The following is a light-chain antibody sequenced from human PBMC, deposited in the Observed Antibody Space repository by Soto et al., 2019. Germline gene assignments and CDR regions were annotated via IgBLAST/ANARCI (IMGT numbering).Light chain of an antibody. J-gene: IGKJ5*01. CDR1: QSISNW. V-gene: IGKV1-5*03. CDR3: QQYENLPT. Sequence: DIQMTQSPCTLSASVGDRVTITCRDSQSISNWLAWYQQKPGKAPKILIYKTSSLESGVPSRFSGSGSGTEFTFTISRLQPEDIATYYCQQYENLPTFGQGTRLEIK. CDR2: KTS.